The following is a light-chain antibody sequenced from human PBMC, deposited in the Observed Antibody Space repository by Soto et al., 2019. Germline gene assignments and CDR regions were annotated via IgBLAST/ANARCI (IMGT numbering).Light chain of an antibody. Sequence: EIVMTQSPATLSVSPGERVTLSFRASQSVSNNLAWYQQKPGQAPRLLIYGATATATGIPARFSGSGSGTEFNRTISSLQSEDFAVYYCQQHNDWPLTFGGGTKVEIK. CDR1: QSVSNN. V-gene: IGKV3-15*01. CDR3: QQHNDWPLT. J-gene: IGKJ4*01. CDR2: GAT.